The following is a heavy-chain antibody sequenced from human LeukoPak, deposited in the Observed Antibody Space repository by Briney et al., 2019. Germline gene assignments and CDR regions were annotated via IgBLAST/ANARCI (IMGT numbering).Heavy chain of an antibody. J-gene: IGHJ4*02. D-gene: IGHD2-21*01. CDR1: GFTFSSYA. Sequence: GGSLRLSCAASGFTFSSYAMSWVRQAPGKGLEWVSAIRGSGGSTYYADSVRGRFTISRDNSKNTLYLQMNSLRAEDTAVYYCAKFLPTHIVVANYYFDYWGQGTLVTVSS. CDR2: IRGSGGST. CDR3: AKFLPTHIVVANYYFDY. V-gene: IGHV3-23*01.